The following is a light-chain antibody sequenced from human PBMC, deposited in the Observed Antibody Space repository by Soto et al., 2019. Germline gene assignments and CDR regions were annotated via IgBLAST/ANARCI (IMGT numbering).Light chain of an antibody. Sequence: DVVMTQSPDSLAVSLGERATINCRSSQSVLYSSNNKNYLAWYQQKPGQPTKLLLYWASTRESGVPDRFSGSGSGTDFTLTISSLQAEDVAVYYCQQYYSTPFTFGPGTKVDI. V-gene: IGKV4-1*01. CDR1: QSVLYSSNNKNY. CDR3: QQYYSTPFT. J-gene: IGKJ3*01. CDR2: WAS.